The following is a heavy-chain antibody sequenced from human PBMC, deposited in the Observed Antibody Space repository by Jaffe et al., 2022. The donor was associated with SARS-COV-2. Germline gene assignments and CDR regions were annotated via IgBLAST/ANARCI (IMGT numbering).Heavy chain of an antibody. CDR2: IYYSGST. V-gene: IGHV4-31*03. Sequence: QVQLQESGPGLVKPSQTLSLTCTVSGGSISSGGYYWSWIRQHPGKGLEWIGYIYYSGSTYYNPSLKSRVTISVDTSKNQFSLKLSSVTAADTAVYYCARESRGDWVAAKGFDPWGQGTLVTVSS. CDR3: ARESRGDWVAAKGFDP. J-gene: IGHJ5*02. CDR1: GGSISSGGYY. D-gene: IGHD2-15*01.